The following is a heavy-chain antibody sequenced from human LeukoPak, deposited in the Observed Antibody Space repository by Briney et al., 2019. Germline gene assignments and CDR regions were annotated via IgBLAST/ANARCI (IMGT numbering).Heavy chain of an antibody. V-gene: IGHV1-18*01. Sequence: GASVKVSCKASGYTFTSYGISWVRQAPGQGLEWMGWISAYNGNTNYAQKLQGRVTMTTDTSTSTAYMELRSLRSDDTAMYYCARDLYYYDSSGYCHFDYWGQGTLVTVSS. J-gene: IGHJ4*02. CDR2: ISAYNGNT. CDR1: GYTFTSYG. D-gene: IGHD3-22*01. CDR3: ARDLYYYDSSGYCHFDY.